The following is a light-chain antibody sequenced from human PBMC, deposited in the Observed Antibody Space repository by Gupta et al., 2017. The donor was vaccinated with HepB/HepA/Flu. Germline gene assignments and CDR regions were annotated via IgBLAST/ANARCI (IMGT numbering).Light chain of an antibody. CDR1: QSISGY. CDR2: SAS. V-gene: IGKV1-39*01. J-gene: IGKJ4*01. Sequence: DIQMTQSPSSLSASVGDRVTITCRASQSISGYLNWHQQKPGKAPKLLIFSASSLQSGVPSRFSGSGSGTHFTLTIDSLQPEDFATYYCQHSDSPPLSFGGGTRVEIK. CDR3: QHSDSPPLS.